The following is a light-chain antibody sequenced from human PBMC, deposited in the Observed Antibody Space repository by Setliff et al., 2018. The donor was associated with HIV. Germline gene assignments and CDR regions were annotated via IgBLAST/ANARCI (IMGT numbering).Light chain of an antibody. J-gene: IGLJ1*01. CDR3: QVWDSSSDHPYV. CDR2: YDS. CDR1: NIGSKS. Sequence: SYELAQPPSVSVAPGKTARITCGGNNIGSKSVHWYQQKQGQAPVVVIYYDSDRPSGIPERFSGSNSGNTATLTISRVEAGDEADYYCQVWDSSSDHPYVFGTGTKVTVL. V-gene: IGLV3-21*01.